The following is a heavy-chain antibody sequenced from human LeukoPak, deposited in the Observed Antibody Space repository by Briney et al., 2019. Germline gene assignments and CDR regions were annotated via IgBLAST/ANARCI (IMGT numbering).Heavy chain of an antibody. D-gene: IGHD3-10*01. CDR3: ARVDNVLLWFGELGYFDY. CDR2: INPSGGST. CDR1: GYTFTSYY. J-gene: IGHJ4*02. V-gene: IGHV1-46*01. Sequence: ASVPVSCKASGYTFTSYYMHWVRQAPGQGLEWMGIINPSGGSTSYAQKFQGRVTMTRDTSTSTVYMELSSLRSEDTAVYYCARVDNVLLWFGELGYFDYWGQGTLVTVSS.